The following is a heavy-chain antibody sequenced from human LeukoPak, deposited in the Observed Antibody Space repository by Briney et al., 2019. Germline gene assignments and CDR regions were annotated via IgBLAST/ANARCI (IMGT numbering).Heavy chain of an antibody. CDR1: GYTFTSYG. V-gene: IGHV1-18*01. J-gene: IGHJ3*02. CDR2: ISAYNGNT. D-gene: IGHD3-9*01. Sequence: ASVKVSCKASGYTFTSYGISWVRQAPGQGLEWMGWISAYNGNTNYAQKLQGRVTMTTDTSTSTAYMELRSLRSDDTAVYYCAILVGVLTGPDAFDIWGQGTMVPVSS. CDR3: AILVGVLTGPDAFDI.